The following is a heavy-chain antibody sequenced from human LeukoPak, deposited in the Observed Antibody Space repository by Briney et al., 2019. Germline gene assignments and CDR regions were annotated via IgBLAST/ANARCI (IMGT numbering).Heavy chain of an antibody. CDR1: GYTFTSYG. D-gene: IGHD5-12*01. V-gene: IGHV1-18*01. Sequence: ASVKVSCKASGYTFTSYGISWVRQAPGQGLEWMGWISAYNGNTNYAQKLQGRVTMTTDTSTSTAYMKLRSLRSDDTAVYYCARIGSGYDYQPHFDYWGQGTLVTVSS. CDR3: ARIGSGYDYQPHFDY. J-gene: IGHJ4*02. CDR2: ISAYNGNT.